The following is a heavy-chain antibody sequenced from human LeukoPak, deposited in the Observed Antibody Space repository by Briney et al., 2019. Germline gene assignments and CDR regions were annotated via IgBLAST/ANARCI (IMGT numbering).Heavy chain of an antibody. J-gene: IGHJ3*02. CDR2: ISSSSSYI. Sequence: GGSLRLSCAAPGFTFSSYSMNWVRQAPGKGLEWVSSISSSSSYIYYADSVKGRFTISRDNAKNSLYLQMNSLRAEDTAVYYCARDFDDAFDIWGQGTMVTVSS. V-gene: IGHV3-21*01. D-gene: IGHD3-9*01. CDR1: GFTFSSYS. CDR3: ARDFDDAFDI.